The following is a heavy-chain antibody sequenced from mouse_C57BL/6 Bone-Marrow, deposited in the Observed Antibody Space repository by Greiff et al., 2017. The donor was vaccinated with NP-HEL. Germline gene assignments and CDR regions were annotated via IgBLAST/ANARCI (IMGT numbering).Heavy chain of an antibody. V-gene: IGHV1-58*01. J-gene: IGHJ3*01. CDR1: GYTFTSYG. D-gene: IGHD3-2*02. CDR3: ARGTAQATFAY. Sequence: EVQLHQPGAELVRPGSSVKMSCKTSGYTFTSYGINWVKQRPGQGLEWIGYIYTGNGYTEYNEKFKGKATLTSDTSSSTAYMQLSSLTSEDSAIYICARGTAQATFAYWGQRTLVTVSA. CDR2: IYTGNGYT.